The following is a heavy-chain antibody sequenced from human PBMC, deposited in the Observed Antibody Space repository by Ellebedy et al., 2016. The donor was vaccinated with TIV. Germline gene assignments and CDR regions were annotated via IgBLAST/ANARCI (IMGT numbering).Heavy chain of an antibody. Sequence: PGGSLRLSCAASGFTFSSYAMRWVSQAPGKGLEWDSSITGCGTNSHYADSVKGRFTISRDNSKNWLYLQLKCLRVDDAALYDCTRGNSNSPFWYWGQGSPVTVSS. J-gene: IGHJ4*02. CDR1: GFTFSSYA. CDR3: TRGNSNSPFWY. CDR2: ITGCGTNS. V-gene: IGHV3-23*01. D-gene: IGHD4-11*01.